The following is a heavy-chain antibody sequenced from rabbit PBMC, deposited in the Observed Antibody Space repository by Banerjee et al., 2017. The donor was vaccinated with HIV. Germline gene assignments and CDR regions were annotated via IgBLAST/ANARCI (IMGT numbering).Heavy chain of an antibody. J-gene: IGHJ4*01. CDR2: INTSSGNT. V-gene: IGHV1S45*01. Sequence: QEQLEESGGDLVKPEGSLTLTCTASGFSFSTVYWMCWVRQAPGKGLEWIGCINTSSGNTVYASWAKGRFTISKTSTTTVTLQMTSLTAADTASYFCARDLASAIGWNFNLWGQGTLVTVS. D-gene: IGHD1-1*01. CDR1: GFSFSTVYW. CDR3: ARDLASAIGWNFNL.